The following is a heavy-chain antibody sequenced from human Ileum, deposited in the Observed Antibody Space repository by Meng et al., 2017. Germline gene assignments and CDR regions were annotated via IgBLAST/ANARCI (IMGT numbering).Heavy chain of an antibody. J-gene: IGHJ4*02. CDR3: ASGYSIGD. V-gene: IGHV3-7*01. CDR2: IKEDGNEK. CDR1: GFKFSRYW. Sequence: GESLKISCAASGFKFSRYWMNWVRQAPGKGLEGVASIKEDGNEKHYVDSVKGRFTISRDNAKNLLYLQMNSLRGEDTAVYYCASGYSIGDWGQGTLVTVSS. D-gene: IGHD5-12*01.